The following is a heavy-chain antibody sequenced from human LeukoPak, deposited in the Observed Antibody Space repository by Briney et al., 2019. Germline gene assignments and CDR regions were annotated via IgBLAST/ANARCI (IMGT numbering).Heavy chain of an antibody. CDR2: IYYRGNT. J-gene: IGHJ4*02. Sequence: SETLSLTCTVSGGSFTEYYWGWIRQPPGKGRECIGSIYYRGNTFYNPSLRNRVSISIDTSKCRSSLNLNSVTAADTAVYFCTRDREHGTQDSWGQGTLVTVS. CDR3: TRDREHGTQDS. V-gene: IGHV4-39*07. CDR1: GGSFTEYY. D-gene: IGHD1-26*01.